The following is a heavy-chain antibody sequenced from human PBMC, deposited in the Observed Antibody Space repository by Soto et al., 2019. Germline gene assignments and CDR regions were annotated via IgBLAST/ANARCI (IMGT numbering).Heavy chain of an antibody. Sequence: SETLSLTCAVSGGSFSGFYWSWIRQSSGKGLEWIGEIDHSGITNHNPSLNSRVTLSIDMTNNHVSLILNSVTAADTAVYYCARVGPWVPYYYDSSPYTFENWFDPWGQGTLVTVSS. J-gene: IGHJ5*02. V-gene: IGHV4-34*01. CDR3: ARVGPWVPYYYDSSPYTFENWFDP. D-gene: IGHD3-22*01. CDR1: GGSFSGFY. CDR2: IDHSGIT.